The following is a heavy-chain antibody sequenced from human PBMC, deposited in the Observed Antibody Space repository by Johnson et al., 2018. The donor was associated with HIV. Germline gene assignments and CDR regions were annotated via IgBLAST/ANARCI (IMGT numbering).Heavy chain of an antibody. CDR2: ISSRGRTI. J-gene: IGHJ3*02. D-gene: IGHD2-2*01. Sequence: VQLVESGGGLVKPGGSLRLSCAASGLTFSDYDMSWIRQDPGKGLEWVAYISSRGRTINYAESVEGRFNISRDNAKNSLYMQMNSLRAEDTAVYYCARNGLIPAAKGVAFDIWGQGTTVTVSS. V-gene: IGHV3-11*04. CDR3: ARNGLIPAAKGVAFDI. CDR1: GLTFSDYD.